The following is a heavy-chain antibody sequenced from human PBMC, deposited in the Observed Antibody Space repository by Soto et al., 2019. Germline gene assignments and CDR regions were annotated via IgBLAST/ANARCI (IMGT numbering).Heavy chain of an antibody. CDR1: GGSISSSNW. Sequence: PSETLSLTCAVSGGSISSSNWWSWVRQPPGKGLEWIGEIYHSGSTNYNPSLKSRVTISVDTSKNQFSLKLSSVTAADTAVYYCARRVVGATNWFDPWGQGTLVTVSS. D-gene: IGHD1-26*01. CDR3: ARRVVGATNWFDP. CDR2: IYHSGST. V-gene: IGHV4-4*02. J-gene: IGHJ5*02.